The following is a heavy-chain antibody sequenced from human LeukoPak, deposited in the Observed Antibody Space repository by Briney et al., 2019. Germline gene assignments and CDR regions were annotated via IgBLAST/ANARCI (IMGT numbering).Heavy chain of an antibody. Sequence: GGSLRLSCTASGYTFSNHGLHWVRQAPGKGLEWVALIWYDGSKRYYADSVQGRFTISRDDSKNTLFLQMNSLRAEDTAVYYCARDDFDYWGQGTLVTVSS. CDR1: GYTFSNHG. V-gene: IGHV3-33*01. CDR2: IWYDGSKR. J-gene: IGHJ4*02. CDR3: ARDDFDY.